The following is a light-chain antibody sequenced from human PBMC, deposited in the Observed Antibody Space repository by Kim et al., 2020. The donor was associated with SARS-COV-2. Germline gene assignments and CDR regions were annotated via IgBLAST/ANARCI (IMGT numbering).Light chain of an antibody. CDR3: QQSYSTPRTS. V-gene: IGKV1-39*01. CDR1: QSISSY. CDR2: AAA. Sequence: ASVGDRVTITCRASQSISSYLNWYQQKPGRAPKLLIYAAASLQSGVPSRFSGSGSGTDFTLTISSLQPEDFATYYCQQSYSTPRTSFGQGTKLEIK. J-gene: IGKJ2*03.